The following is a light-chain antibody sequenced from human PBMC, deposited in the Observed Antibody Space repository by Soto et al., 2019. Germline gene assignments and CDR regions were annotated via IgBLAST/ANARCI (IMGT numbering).Light chain of an antibody. CDR2: AAS. CDR3: QQGYSFPVT. Sequence: DIRITKSPSAVSASVGDRVTITCRASQDIGDWLALYQQKPGKAPKLLVYAASSLQSGVPSRFSGSGSGTDFTLTIGSLQPEDFATYYCQQGYSFPVTFGGGTKVDIK. V-gene: IGKV1-12*01. J-gene: IGKJ4*01. CDR1: QDIGDW.